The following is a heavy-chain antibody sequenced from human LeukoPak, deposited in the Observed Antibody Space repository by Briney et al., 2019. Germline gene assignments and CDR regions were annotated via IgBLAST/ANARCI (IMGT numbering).Heavy chain of an antibody. J-gene: IGHJ6*03. D-gene: IGHD3-10*01. CDR2: IIPIFGTA. CDR1: GGTFISYA. Sequence: SVKVSCKASGGTFISYAISWVRQAPGQGREWRGGIIPIFGTANYAQKFQGRVTITTDESTSTAYMELSSLRSEDTAVYYCARGWAMVRAFYYMYVWGKGTTVTVSS. CDR3: ARGWAMVRAFYYMYV. V-gene: IGHV1-69*05.